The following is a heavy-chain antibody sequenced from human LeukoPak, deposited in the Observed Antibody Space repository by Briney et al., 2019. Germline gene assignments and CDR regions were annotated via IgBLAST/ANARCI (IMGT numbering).Heavy chain of an antibody. V-gene: IGHV4-59*01. D-gene: IGHD6-19*01. Sequence: NTSETLSLTCTVSGGSISSYYWSWIRQPPGKGLEWIGYIYYSGSTNYNPSLKSRVTISVDTSKNQFSLKLSSVTAADTAVYYCARRNVGYRSGQLDYWGQGTLVTVSS. J-gene: IGHJ4*02. CDR2: IYYSGST. CDR3: ARRNVGYRSGQLDY. CDR1: GGSISSYY.